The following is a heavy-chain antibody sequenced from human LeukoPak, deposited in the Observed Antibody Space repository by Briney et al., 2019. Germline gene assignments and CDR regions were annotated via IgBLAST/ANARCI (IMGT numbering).Heavy chain of an antibody. V-gene: IGHV1-18*01. Sequence: GASVKVSCKASGYTFTSYGFTWVRQAPGQGLEWMGWISAYSGDTNYAQKFQGRVTMTTDTSTSTAYMEVRSLRSDDTAVYYCARVKLGGEFLDYWGQGTLVTVSS. J-gene: IGHJ4*02. CDR3: ARVKLGGEFLDY. D-gene: IGHD3-10*01. CDR2: ISAYSGDT. CDR1: GYTFTSYG.